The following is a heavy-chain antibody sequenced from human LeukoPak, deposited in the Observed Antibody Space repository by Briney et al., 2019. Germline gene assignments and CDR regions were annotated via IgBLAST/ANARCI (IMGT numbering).Heavy chain of an antibody. D-gene: IGHD6-6*01. J-gene: IGHJ4*02. Sequence: PSETLSLTCAVSGGSISSNIWWSWVRQPPGKGLEWIGEIYHSGGTNYNPSLKSRVTMSVDKSKNQFSLKLSSVTAADTAVYYCARGDSSSHFDYWGQGTLVTVSS. CDR2: IYHSGGT. CDR1: GGSISSNIW. V-gene: IGHV4-4*02. CDR3: ARGDSSSHFDY.